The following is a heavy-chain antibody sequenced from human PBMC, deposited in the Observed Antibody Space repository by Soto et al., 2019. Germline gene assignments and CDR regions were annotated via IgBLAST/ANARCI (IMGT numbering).Heavy chain of an antibody. CDR2: ISYDGSNK. D-gene: IGHD1-26*01. CDR1: GFTFSSYG. J-gene: IGHJ4*02. Sequence: QVQLVESGGGVVQPGRSLRLSCAASGFTFSSYGMHWVRQAPGKGLEWVAVISYDGSNKYYADSVKGRFTISRDNSKNTLYLQMNSLRAEDTAVYYCAKGGSYYSYWGQGTLVTVSS. CDR3: AKGGSYYSY. V-gene: IGHV3-30*18.